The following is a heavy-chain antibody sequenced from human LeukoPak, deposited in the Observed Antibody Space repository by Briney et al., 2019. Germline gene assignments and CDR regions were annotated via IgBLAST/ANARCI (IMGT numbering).Heavy chain of an antibody. V-gene: IGHV4-31*03. CDR1: GGSISSGGYY. CDR2: IYYSGST. CDR3: ARDPYGYSYGLYYYYGMDV. J-gene: IGHJ6*02. D-gene: IGHD5-18*01. Sequence: SETLSLTCTVSGGSISSGGYYWSWIRQHPGKGLEWIGYIYYSGSTYYNPSLKSRVTISVDTSKNQFSLKLSSVTAADTAVYYCARDPYGYSYGLYYYYGMDVWGQGTTVTVSS.